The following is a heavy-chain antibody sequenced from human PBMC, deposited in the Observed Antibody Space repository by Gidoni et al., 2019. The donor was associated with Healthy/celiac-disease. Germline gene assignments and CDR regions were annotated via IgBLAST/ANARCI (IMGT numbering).Heavy chain of an antibody. J-gene: IGHJ6*02. Sequence: EVQLVESGGGLVKPGGSLSLSCAASGFTFSSYSMNWVRQAPGKGLEWVSSISSSGSTIYYADSVKGRFTIYRDNAKNSLYLQMNSLRAEDTAVYYCARSLRDYYYYGMDVWGQGTTVTVSS. CDR3: ARSLRDYYYYGMDV. CDR1: GFTFSSYS. CDR2: ISSSGSTI. V-gene: IGHV3-21*01.